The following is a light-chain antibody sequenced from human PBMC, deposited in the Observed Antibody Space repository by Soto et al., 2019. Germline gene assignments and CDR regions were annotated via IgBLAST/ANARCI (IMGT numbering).Light chain of an antibody. CDR2: GAS. CDR3: QHYSTRLGT. J-gene: IGKJ1*01. V-gene: IGKV3-15*01. Sequence: EIVMTQSPATLSVSPGERATLSCRASQSVDSKLAWYQQKPGQGPRLLIYGASSRATGIPARFSGSGSGTEFTLTISSLQSEDFAVYYCQHYSTRLGTFGQGTKVEIK. CDR1: QSVDSK.